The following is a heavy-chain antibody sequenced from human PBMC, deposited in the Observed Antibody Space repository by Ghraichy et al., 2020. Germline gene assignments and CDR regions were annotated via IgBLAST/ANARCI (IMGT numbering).Heavy chain of an antibody. CDR3: ARGRLMVRGGYYSYYSGMDV. CDR1: GGSFSGYY. D-gene: IGHD3-10*01. CDR2: MNQSGST. Sequence: SETLSLTCAVYGGSFSGYYWSWIRQPPGKGLEWLGEMNQSGSTNYNPSLKNGVTISVDTSKNQFSLKLNSVTAADTAVYYCARGRLMVRGGYYSYYSGMDVWGQGTMVTVSS. V-gene: IGHV4-34*01. J-gene: IGHJ6*02.